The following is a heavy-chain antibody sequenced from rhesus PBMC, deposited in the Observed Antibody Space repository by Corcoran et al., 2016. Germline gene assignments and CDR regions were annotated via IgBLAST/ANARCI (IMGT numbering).Heavy chain of an antibody. CDR1: GGSISSSY. Sequence: QLQLQESGPGLVKPSETLSVTCAVSGGSISSSYWSWIRQAPGKGLEWIGYIYGSGSSTNYNPSLKSRVTLSVDTSKNQRSLKLSSVTTADTAVYYCARDVAAAGTGSPYWGQGVLVTVSS. V-gene: IGHV4-169*02. CDR3: ARDVAAAGTGSPY. J-gene: IGHJ4*01. CDR2: IYGSGSST. D-gene: IGHD6-25*01.